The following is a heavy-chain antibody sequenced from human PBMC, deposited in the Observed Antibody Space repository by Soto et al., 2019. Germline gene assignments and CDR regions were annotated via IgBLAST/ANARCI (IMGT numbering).Heavy chain of an antibody. CDR2: IIPIFNST. V-gene: IGHV1-69*06. D-gene: IGHD2-2*02. CDR3: AREGRGKKAGYNGLVSLGY. CDR1: GSRFSNYV. J-gene: IGHJ4*02. Sequence: QVQLVQSGAEVKTPGSSLKVSCKVSGSRFSNYVISWVRQAPGHGLEWLGRIIPIFNSTKYAQSFQGRVTITADKSTSPASPELSSLRSDDTAVYYCAREGRGKKAGYNGLVSLGYWGQGTLVTVSS.